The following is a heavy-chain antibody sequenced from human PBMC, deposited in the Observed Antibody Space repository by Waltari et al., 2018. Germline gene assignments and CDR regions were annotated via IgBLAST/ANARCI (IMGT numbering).Heavy chain of an antibody. CDR2: CQSGGDS. V-gene: IGHV3-53*01. CDR3: ARLPPGDY. Sequence: EVQLVESGGGLIQPGGSLRLSCAASGFTVSSKSMTWVRQAPGKGLEWVSVCQSGGDSYHADSVKGLFTISRDNSKTTLYLQMNSLGAEDTAVYYCARLPPGDYWGQGTLVTVSS. CDR1: GFTVSSKS. J-gene: IGHJ4*02. D-gene: IGHD3-10*01.